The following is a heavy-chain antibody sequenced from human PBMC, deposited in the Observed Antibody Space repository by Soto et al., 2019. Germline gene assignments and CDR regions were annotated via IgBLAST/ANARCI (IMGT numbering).Heavy chain of an antibody. V-gene: IGHV1-3*01. CDR3: ARDMGFGLSDY. CDR1: GYTFTNYA. D-gene: IGHD3-10*01. J-gene: IGHJ4*02. CDR2: INAGNGNT. Sequence: QVQLVQSGAEVKKPGASVKVSCKASGYTFTNYAMDWVRQAPGQRLEWMGWINAGNGNTKYSQKFQGRVTITRDTSASTAYMELSSLRSEDTAVYYCARDMGFGLSDYWGQGTLVTVSS.